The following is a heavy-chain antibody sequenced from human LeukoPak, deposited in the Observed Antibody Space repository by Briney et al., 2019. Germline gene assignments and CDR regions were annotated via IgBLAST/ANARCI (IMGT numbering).Heavy chain of an antibody. CDR3: ARGSWSDYDSSGYYLD. CDR2: ISPYNGDA. CDR1: GYTFSSNG. Sequence: ASVKVSCKTSGYTFSSNGVNWVRQAPGQGLEWMGYISPYNGDADYAQKFQGRVTMTTDTSTSTAHMELRGLRSDDTAVYYCARGSWSDYDSSGYYLDWGQGTLVTVSS. D-gene: IGHD3-22*01. J-gene: IGHJ4*02. V-gene: IGHV1-18*01.